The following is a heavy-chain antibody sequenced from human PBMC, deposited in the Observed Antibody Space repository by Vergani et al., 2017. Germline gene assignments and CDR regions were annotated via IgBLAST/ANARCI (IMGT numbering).Heavy chain of an antibody. D-gene: IGHD3-10*01. J-gene: IGHJ6*02. Sequence: QVQLVQSGAEVKKPGASVKVSCKASGYTFTSYYMHWVRQAPGQGLEWMGIINPSGGSTSYAQKFQGRVTMTRDTSTSPVYMELSSLRSEDTAVDYCARDRGTEEYYYYGMDVWGQGTTVTVSS. CDR2: INPSGGST. CDR1: GYTFTSYY. V-gene: IGHV1-46*01. CDR3: ARDRGTEEYYYYGMDV.